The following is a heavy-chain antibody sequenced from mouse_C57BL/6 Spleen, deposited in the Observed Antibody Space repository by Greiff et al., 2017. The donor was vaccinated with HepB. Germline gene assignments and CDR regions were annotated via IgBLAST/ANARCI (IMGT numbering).Heavy chain of an antibody. V-gene: IGHV1-82*01. CDR3: ARYYGSHWYFDV. J-gene: IGHJ1*03. CDR2: IYPGDGDT. CDR1: GYAFSSSW. Sequence: VQLQQSGPELVKPGASVKISCKASGYAFSSSWMNWVKQRPGKGLEWIGRIYPGDGDTNYNGKFKGKATLTADKSSSTAYMQLSSLTSEDSAVYFCARYYGSHWYFDVWGTGTTVTVSS. D-gene: IGHD1-1*01.